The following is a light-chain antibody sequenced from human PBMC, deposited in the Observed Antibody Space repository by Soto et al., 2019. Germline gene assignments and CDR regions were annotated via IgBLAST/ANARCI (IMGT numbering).Light chain of an antibody. Sequence: EIVLTQSPGTLSLSPGERATLSCRASQSVRSSYLAWYQQKPGQAPRLLICGASSRATGIPDRFSGSGSGTDFTLTISRLEPEDFAVYYCQQYGSSPETFGQGTKVEIK. CDR2: GAS. CDR1: QSVRSSY. V-gene: IGKV3-20*01. J-gene: IGKJ1*01. CDR3: QQYGSSPET.